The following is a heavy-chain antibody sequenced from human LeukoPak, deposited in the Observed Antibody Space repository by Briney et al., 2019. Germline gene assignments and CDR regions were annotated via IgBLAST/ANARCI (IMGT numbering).Heavy chain of an antibody. V-gene: IGHV3-23*01. CDR1: GFTFSSYA. D-gene: IGHD3-3*01. CDR2: ISGSGGST. J-gene: IGHJ4*02. CDR3: AKEYDFWSGYSRYYFDC. Sequence: GGSLRLSCAASGFTFSSYAMSWVRQAPGKGLEWVSAISGSGGSTYHADSVKGRFTISRDNSKNTLYLQMNSLRAEDTAVYYCAKEYDFWSGYSRYYFDCWGQGTLVTVSS.